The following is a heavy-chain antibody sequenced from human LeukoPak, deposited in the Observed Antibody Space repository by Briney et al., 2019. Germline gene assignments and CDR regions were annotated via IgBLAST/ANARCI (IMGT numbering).Heavy chain of an antibody. CDR2: INHSGST. Sequence: SETLSLTCAVYGGSFSGYYWSWIRQPPGKGLEWIGEINHSGSTNYNPSLKSRVTISVDTSKNQFSLKLSSVTVADTAVYYCARVGSTYRSGYYDYWGQGTLVTVSS. V-gene: IGHV4-34*01. CDR3: ARVGSTYRSGYYDY. CDR1: GGSFSGYY. J-gene: IGHJ4*02. D-gene: IGHD3-22*01.